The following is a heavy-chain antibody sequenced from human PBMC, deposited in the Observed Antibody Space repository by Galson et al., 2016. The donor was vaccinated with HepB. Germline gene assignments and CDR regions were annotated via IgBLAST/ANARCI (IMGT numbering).Heavy chain of an antibody. CDR2: ISGSGGST. V-gene: IGHV3-23*01. Sequence: SLRLSCAASGFTFSSYAMSWVRQAPGKGLEWVSAISGSGGSTYYADSVKGRFTISRDNSKNTLYLQMNNLGAEDAAVYYCAKEDNIAGATTINNWGQGTLVTVSS. D-gene: IGHD1-26*01. CDR3: AKEDNIAGATTINN. CDR1: GFTFSSYA. J-gene: IGHJ4*02.